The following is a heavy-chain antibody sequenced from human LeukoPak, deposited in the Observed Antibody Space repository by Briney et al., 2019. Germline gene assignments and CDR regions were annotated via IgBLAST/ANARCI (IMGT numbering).Heavy chain of an antibody. CDR1: GFTFSDYY. D-gene: IGHD6-13*01. V-gene: IGHV3-11*04. Sequence: GGSLRLSCAASGFTFSDYYMSWIRQAPGEGLEWVSSISSTATYIYYADSVKGRFTISRDNAKNSLFLQMNSLRAEDTAVYYCATDQGSSWRTGLDYWGQGTLVTVSS. J-gene: IGHJ4*02. CDR3: ATDQGSSWRTGLDY. CDR2: ISSTATYI.